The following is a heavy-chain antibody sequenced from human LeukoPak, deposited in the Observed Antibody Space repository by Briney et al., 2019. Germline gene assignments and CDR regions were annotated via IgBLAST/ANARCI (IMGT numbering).Heavy chain of an antibody. Sequence: GASVKVSCKAYGYNFIGYYMHWVRQAPGQGLEWMGWISAYNGNTNYAQKLQGRVTMTTDTSTSTAYMELRSLRSDDTAVYYCARYYYDSSGYYSREDRYYYYGMDVWGQGTTVTVSS. J-gene: IGHJ6*02. D-gene: IGHD3-22*01. CDR2: ISAYNGNT. CDR3: ARYYYDSSGYYSREDRYYYYGMDV. V-gene: IGHV1-18*01. CDR1: GYNFIGYY.